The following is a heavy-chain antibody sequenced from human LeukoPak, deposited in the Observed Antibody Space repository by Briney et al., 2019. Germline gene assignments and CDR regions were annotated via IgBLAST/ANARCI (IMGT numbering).Heavy chain of an antibody. V-gene: IGHV1-46*01. J-gene: IGHJ6*02. CDR2: INPSDGST. CDR3: ARVASSYYYGMDV. CDR1: GYTFTSYY. Sequence: ASVKVSCKASGYTFTSYYMHWVRQAPGQGLEWMGIINPSDGSTTYAQKFQDRVTMTRDTSMSTVYMELRSLRAEDTAVYLCARVASSYYYGMDVWGQGTTVTVSS. D-gene: IGHD2-2*01.